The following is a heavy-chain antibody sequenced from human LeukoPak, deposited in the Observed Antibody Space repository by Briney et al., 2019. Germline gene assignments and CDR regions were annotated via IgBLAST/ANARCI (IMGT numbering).Heavy chain of an antibody. V-gene: IGHV5-51*07. CDR2: IYPGDSDT. CDR1: GYSFTSYW. D-gene: IGHD4-17*01. CDR3: ARRAPLSGESLDN. J-gene: IGHJ4*02. Sequence: GESLKISCKGSGYSFTSYWIGWVHQMPGKGLEWMGIIYPGDSDTRYSPSFQGQVTFSADKSISTAYLQWSSLKASDTAMYYCARRAPLSGESLDNWGQGTLVTVSS.